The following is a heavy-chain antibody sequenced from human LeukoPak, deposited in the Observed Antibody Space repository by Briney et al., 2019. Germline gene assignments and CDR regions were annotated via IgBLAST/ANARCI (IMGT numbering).Heavy chain of an antibody. D-gene: IGHD4-23*01. V-gene: IGHV3-23*01. J-gene: IGHJ4*02. CDR2: ISYSGNT. CDR3: ATLGDYGGKPMDFDY. CDR1: GFTFSSYA. Sequence: GGSLRLSCAASGFTFSSYAMSWVRQAPGKGLEWVSTISYSGNTFYADSVKGRFTISRDNSKNTLFLQMNSLRAEDTAIYYCATLGDYGGKPMDFDYWGQGALVTISS.